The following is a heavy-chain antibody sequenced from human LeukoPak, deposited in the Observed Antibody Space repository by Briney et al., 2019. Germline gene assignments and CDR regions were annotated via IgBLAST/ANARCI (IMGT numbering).Heavy chain of an antibody. J-gene: IGHJ5*02. Sequence: ASVKVSCKASGYTFTGYYMHWVRQAPGQGLEWMGRINPNSGGTNYAQKFQGRVTMTRNISVSTAYMELSSLTSEDTAVYYCARNPQFGGTFDPWGQGTLVTVSS. CDR2: INPNSGGT. D-gene: IGHD3-16*01. CDR3: ARNPQFGGTFDP. V-gene: IGHV1-2*06. CDR1: GYTFTGYY.